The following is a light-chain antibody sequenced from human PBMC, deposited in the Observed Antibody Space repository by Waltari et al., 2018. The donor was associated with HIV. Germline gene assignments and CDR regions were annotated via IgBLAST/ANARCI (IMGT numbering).Light chain of an antibody. V-gene: IGLV1-44*01. Sequence: QSVLTQPPSASGTPGQRVTISCSGSSSNIGTNTVNWYQQLPGSAPKFLMYGNHVRPSVVPDRFSGSKSGTSASLAISVLRSEDEADYYCAAWDDSLNAWVFGGGTKVTVL. CDR1: SSNIGTNT. CDR2: GNH. CDR3: AAWDDSLNAWV. J-gene: IGLJ3*02.